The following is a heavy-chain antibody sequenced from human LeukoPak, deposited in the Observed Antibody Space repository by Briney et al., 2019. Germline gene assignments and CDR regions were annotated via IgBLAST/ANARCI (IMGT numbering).Heavy chain of an antibody. J-gene: IGHJ4*02. CDR2: IDQDGSEN. D-gene: IGHD5-18*01. V-gene: IGHV3-7*01. CDR3: ARDLSGVTGYTYGRGIDY. Sequence: GGSLRLSCAASGFSFSNYWMSWVRQAPGKGLEWVANIDQDGSENYYVDSVKGRFTISRDNAKTSLYLQMNSLRAEDTAVYYCARDLSGVTGYTYGRGIDYWGQGTLVTVSS. CDR1: GFSFSNYW.